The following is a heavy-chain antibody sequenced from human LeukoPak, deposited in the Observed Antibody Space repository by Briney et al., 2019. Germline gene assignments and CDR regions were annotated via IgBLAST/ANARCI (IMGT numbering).Heavy chain of an antibody. V-gene: IGHV3-23*01. J-gene: IGHJ6*03. CDR3: AKESGSWYFPSYYYYMDV. Sequence: GGSLRLSCAASEFIVSINYMTWVRQAPGKGLEWVSAISGSGGSTYYADSVKGRFTISRDNSKNTLYLQMNSLRAEDTAVYYCAKESGSWYFPSYYYYMDVWGKGTTVTISS. CDR2: ISGSGGST. D-gene: IGHD6-13*01. CDR1: EFIVSINY.